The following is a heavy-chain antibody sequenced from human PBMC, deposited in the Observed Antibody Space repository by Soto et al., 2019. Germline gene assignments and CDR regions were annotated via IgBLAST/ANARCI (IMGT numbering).Heavy chain of an antibody. CDR1: GGSISGSYYY. V-gene: IGHV4-39*01. CDR2: VFYTGFT. J-gene: IGHJ4*02. D-gene: IGHD1-20*01. Sequence: SETLSLTCAVSGGSISGSYYYWAWLRQSPGKGPEWIGSVFYTGFTSYNPSLESRVSVSADTSKSQFSLKMSAVTAADTAVYYCATSQKGYNWNYFDHWGQGALVTVSS. CDR3: ATSQKGYNWNYFDH.